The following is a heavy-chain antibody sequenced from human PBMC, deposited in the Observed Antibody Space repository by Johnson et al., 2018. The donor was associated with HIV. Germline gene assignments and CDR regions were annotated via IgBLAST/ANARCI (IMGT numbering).Heavy chain of an antibody. V-gene: IGHV3-11*04. CDR2: INSSGSTI. CDR3: ARSLRRLQRVFDAFDI. J-gene: IGHJ3*02. Sequence: QVQLVESGGGVVQPGGSLRLSCAASGFTFSDYYMSWIRQAPGKGLEWVSYINSSGSTIYYADSVKCRFTISRDNAKTSLYPQMNSLRAEDTAVYYCARSLRRLQRVFDAFDIWGQGTMVTVSS. CDR1: GFTFSDYY. D-gene: IGHD4-11*01.